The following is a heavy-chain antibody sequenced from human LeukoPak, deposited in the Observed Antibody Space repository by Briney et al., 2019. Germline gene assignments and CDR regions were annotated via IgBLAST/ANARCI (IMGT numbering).Heavy chain of an antibody. D-gene: IGHD2-21*02. Sequence: PSETLSLTCTVSGGSINNYYWSWVRQPAGKGLEWLGRIYTSGNTNYNPPLKSRVTISVDTSKNQFSLKLSSVTAADTAVYYCARHGGWVVTGGSPPYYYYYMDVWGKGTTVTISS. J-gene: IGHJ6*03. CDR1: GGSINNYY. CDR2: IYTSGNT. V-gene: IGHV4-4*07. CDR3: ARHGGWVVTGGSPPYYYYYMDV.